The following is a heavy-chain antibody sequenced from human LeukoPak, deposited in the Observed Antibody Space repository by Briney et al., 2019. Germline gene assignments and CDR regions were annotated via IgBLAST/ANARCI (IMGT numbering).Heavy chain of an antibody. CDR3: ARHKGPAAGFYYYYMDV. J-gene: IGHJ6*03. V-gene: IGHV4-38-2*02. D-gene: IGHD6-13*01. CDR2: IYHNGDT. Sequence: PSETLSLTCTVSASSISSGYFWGWIRQPPGEGLEWIGSIYHNGDTYYTPSLKSRVSISVDTSKNQFSLKLSSVTAADTAVYYCARHKGPAAGFYYYYMDVWGKGTTVTVSS. CDR1: ASSISSGYF.